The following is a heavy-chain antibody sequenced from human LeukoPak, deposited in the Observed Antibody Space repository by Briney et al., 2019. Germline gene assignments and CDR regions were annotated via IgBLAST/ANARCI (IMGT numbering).Heavy chain of an antibody. J-gene: IGHJ4*02. Sequence: SETLSLTCAVSGGSISSSNWWRWVRQPPGQGLEWMGEIYHSGGTNYNPSLKSRVTISVDKSKNQFSLKLSSVTAADPAVYYCARSRPGIAAAGNDYWGQGTLVTVSS. D-gene: IGHD6-13*01. CDR1: GGSISSSNW. CDR2: IYHSGGT. CDR3: ARSRPGIAAAGNDY. V-gene: IGHV4-4*02.